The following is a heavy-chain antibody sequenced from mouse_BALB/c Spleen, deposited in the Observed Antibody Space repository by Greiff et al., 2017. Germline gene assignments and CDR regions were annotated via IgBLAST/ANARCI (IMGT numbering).Heavy chain of an antibody. CDR2: INPYNDGT. D-gene: IGHD2-1*01. CDR1: GYTFTSYV. V-gene: IGHV1-14*01. CDR3: ARSAYGNYFDY. J-gene: IGHJ2*01. Sequence: EVKLQESGPELVKPGASVKMSCKASGYTFTSYVMHWVKQKPGQGLEWIGYINPYNDGTKYNEKFKGKATLTSDKSSSTAYMELSSLTSEDSAVYYCARSAYGNYFDYWGQGTTLTVSS.